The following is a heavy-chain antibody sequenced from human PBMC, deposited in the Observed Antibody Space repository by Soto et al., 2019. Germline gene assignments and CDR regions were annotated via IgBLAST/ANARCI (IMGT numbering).Heavy chain of an antibody. CDR1: GGSFSGYY. CDR2: INHSRST. J-gene: IGHJ4*02. Sequence: PSETLSLTCAVYGGSFSGYYWSWIRQPPGKGLEWIGEINHSRSTNYNPSLKSRVTISVDTSKNQFSLKLSSVTAADTAVYYCARVLEGATTGNDYWGQGTLVTVSS. D-gene: IGHD1-26*01. CDR3: ARVLEGATTGNDY. V-gene: IGHV4-34*01.